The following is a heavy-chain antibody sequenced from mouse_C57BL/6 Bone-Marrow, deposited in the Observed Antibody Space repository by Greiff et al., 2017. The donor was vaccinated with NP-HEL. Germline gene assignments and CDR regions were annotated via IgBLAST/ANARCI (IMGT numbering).Heavy chain of an antibody. CDR2: IWSGGSP. CDR3: ARVGLRRDYYAMDY. D-gene: IGHD2-2*01. V-gene: IGHV2-2*01. CDR1: GFSLTSYG. Sequence: QVQLKQSGPGLVQPSQSLSITCTVSGFSLTSYGVHWVRQSPGKGLEWLGVIWSGGSPDYNAAFISRLSISKDNSKSQVFFKMNSLQADDTAIYYCARVGLRRDYYAMDYWGQGTSVTVSS. J-gene: IGHJ4*01.